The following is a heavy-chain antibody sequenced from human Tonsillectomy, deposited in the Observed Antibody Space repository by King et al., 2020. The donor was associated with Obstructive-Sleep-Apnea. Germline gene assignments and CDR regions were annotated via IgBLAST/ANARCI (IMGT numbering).Heavy chain of an antibody. Sequence: VQLVESGGGVVQPGRSLRLSCAASGFTFSSYAMHWVRQAPGKGLEWVAVISYDGSNKYYADSVKGRFTISRDNYKNTLYLQMNSLRAEDTAVYYCARDREAYFDWLCDYWGQGTLVTVSS. J-gene: IGHJ4*02. CDR2: ISYDGSNK. CDR3: ARDREAYFDWLCDY. CDR1: GFTFSSYA. D-gene: IGHD3-9*01. V-gene: IGHV3-30-3*01.